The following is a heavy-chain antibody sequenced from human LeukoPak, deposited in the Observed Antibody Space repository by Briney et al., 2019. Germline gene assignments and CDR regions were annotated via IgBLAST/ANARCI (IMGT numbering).Heavy chain of an antibody. CDR3: ARAQKNYYYGMDV. CDR1: GGSISSGDYS. V-gene: IGHV4-30-4*01. J-gene: IGHJ6*02. CDR2: IYYSGTT. Sequence: PSQTLSLTCTVSGGSISSGDYSWSWIRQPPGKGLEWIGYIYYSGTTYYNPSLKSRVTISVDTSKNQFSLKVSSVTAADTAVYYCARAQKNYYYGMDVWGQGTTVTVSS.